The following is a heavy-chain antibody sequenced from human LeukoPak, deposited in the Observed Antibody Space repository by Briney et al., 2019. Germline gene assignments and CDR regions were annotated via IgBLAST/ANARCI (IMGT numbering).Heavy chain of an antibody. D-gene: IGHD5-18*01. V-gene: IGHV1-2*02. CDR3: ARASSQYSYGYGRRFDY. CDR1: GYTFTGYY. Sequence: ASVKVSCKASGYTFTGYYMHWVRQAPGQGLEWMGWINPNSGGTNYAQKFQSRVTMTRDTSISTAYMELSRLRSDDTAVYYCARASSQYSYGYGRRFDYWGQGTLVTVSS. CDR2: INPNSGGT. J-gene: IGHJ4*02.